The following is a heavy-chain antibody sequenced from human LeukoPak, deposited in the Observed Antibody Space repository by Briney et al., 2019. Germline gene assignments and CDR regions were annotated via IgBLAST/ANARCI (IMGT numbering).Heavy chain of an antibody. CDR1: GGSFSGYY. J-gene: IGHJ6*04. Sequence: SETLSLTCDVYGGSFSGYYWGWIRQPPGKGLEWIGEINHSGSTNYNPSLKSRVTIVDTSKNQFSLKLSSVTAADTAVYYCARPIRALWFGEWDVWGKGTTVTISS. CDR2: INHSGST. V-gene: IGHV4-34*01. CDR3: ARPIRALWFGEWDV. D-gene: IGHD3-10*01.